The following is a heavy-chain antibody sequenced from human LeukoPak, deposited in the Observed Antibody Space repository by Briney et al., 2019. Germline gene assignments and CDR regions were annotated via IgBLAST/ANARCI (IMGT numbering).Heavy chain of an antibody. CDR3: ARLGWNDPFDY. J-gene: IGHJ4*02. V-gene: IGHV3-74*01. D-gene: IGHD1-1*01. CDR2: INTDGGAT. Sequence: PGXXXRLSCAAXGFTFTTYWMHWVRQVPGKGLVWVSRINTDGGATNYADFVRGGFTISRDNAKDTLYLQMNSLTAEDTAVYHCARLGWNDPFDYWGQGTLVSVAS. CDR1: GFTFTTYW.